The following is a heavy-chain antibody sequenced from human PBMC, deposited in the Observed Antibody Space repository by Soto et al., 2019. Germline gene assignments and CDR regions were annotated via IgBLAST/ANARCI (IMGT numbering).Heavy chain of an antibody. D-gene: IGHD3-22*01. V-gene: IGHV4-39*01. CDR1: GGSISSSSYY. Sequence: SATLSLTCTVSGGSISSSSYYWGWIRQPPGKGLEWIGSIYYSGSTYYNPSLKSRVTISVDTSKNQFSLKLSSVTAADTAVYYCARYDSSGYLSYWGQGTLVTVSS. CDR3: ARYDSSGYLSY. J-gene: IGHJ4*02. CDR2: IYYSGST.